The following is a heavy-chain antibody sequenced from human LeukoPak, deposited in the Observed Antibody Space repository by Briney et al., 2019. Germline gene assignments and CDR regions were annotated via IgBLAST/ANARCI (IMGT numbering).Heavy chain of an antibody. V-gene: IGHV3-21*01. CDR3: ARGYMVIDG. J-gene: IGHJ4*02. CDR1: GFTLSRYN. CDR2: ISSTSSYI. D-gene: IGHD3-22*01. Sequence: GGSLRLSCAASGFTLSRYNMNWVRQAPGKGLEWVSSISSTSSYIYYADSVKGRFTISRDNSKNTLYLQMNSMRADDTAVYYCARGYMVIDGWGQGTLVTVSS.